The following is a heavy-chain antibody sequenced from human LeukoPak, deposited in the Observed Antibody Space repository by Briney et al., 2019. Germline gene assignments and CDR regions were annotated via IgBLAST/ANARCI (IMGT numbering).Heavy chain of an antibody. Sequence: PGGSLRLSCAAPGFTFSSNWMSWVRQAPGKGLEWVANIKQDGSEKYYVDSVKGRFTISRDNAKNSLYLQMNSLRAEDTAVYYCARDRSPVVSVAKEFDYWGQGTLVTVSS. CDR2: IKQDGSEK. CDR3: ARDRSPVVSVAKEFDY. CDR1: GFTFSSNW. V-gene: IGHV3-7*01. D-gene: IGHD6-19*01. J-gene: IGHJ4*02.